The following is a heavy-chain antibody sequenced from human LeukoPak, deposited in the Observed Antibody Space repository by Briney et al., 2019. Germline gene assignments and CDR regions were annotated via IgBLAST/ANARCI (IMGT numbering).Heavy chain of an antibody. J-gene: IGHJ4*02. V-gene: IGHV4-34*01. D-gene: IGHD3-22*01. CDR3: ARAGGYYDSIDY. CDR1: GGSFSGYY. CDR2: INHSGST. Sequence: PSETLSLTCAVYGGSFSGYYWSWIRQPPGRGLEWIGEINHSGSTNYNPSLKSRVTISVDTSKNQFSLKLSSVTAADTAVYYCARAGGYYDSIDYWGQGTLVTVSS.